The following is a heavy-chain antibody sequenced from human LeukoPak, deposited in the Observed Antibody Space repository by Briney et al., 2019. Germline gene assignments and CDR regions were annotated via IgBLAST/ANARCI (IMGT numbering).Heavy chain of an antibody. J-gene: IGHJ4*02. CDR2: IASNRPITRDSTI. CDR3: TRWDRWID. D-gene: IGHD5-12*01. CDR1: GFTFSDYY. V-gene: IGHV3-11*01. Sequence: PGGSLRLSCAASGFTFSDYYMSWIRQAPGKGLELISYIASNRPITRDSTIYYADSVKGRFTIFRDNGKNSLFLQMNSLRVEDTAVYYCTRWDRWIDWGQGALVTVSS.